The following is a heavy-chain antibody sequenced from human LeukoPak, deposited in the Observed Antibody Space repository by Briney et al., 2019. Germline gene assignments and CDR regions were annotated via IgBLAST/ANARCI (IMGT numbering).Heavy chain of an antibody. CDR1: GYTFTSYY. J-gene: IGHJ4*02. CDR3: ARAAVIGPYSSGWYVYYFDY. D-gene: IGHD6-19*01. Sequence: ASVKASCKASGYTFTSYYMHWVRQAPGQGLEWMGIINPSGGSTSYAQKFQGRVTMTRDTSTSTVYMELSSLRSEDTAVYYCARAAVIGPYSSGWYVYYFDYWGQGTLVTVSS. CDR2: INPSGGST. V-gene: IGHV1-46*01.